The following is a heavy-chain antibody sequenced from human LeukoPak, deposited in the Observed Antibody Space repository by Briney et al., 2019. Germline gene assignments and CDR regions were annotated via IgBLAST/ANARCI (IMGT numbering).Heavy chain of an antibody. V-gene: IGHV3-21*01. J-gene: IGHJ3*02. CDR1: GFTFSSFS. CDR2: ISSSSSYI. CDR3: ARDDYYGSGSYWGAFDI. Sequence: GGSLRLSCAASGFTFSSFSMNWVRQAPGKGLEWVSSISSSSSYIYYADSVKGRFTISRDNAKNSLYLQMNSLRAEDTAMYYCARDDYYGSGSYWGAFDIWGQGTMVTVSS. D-gene: IGHD3-10*01.